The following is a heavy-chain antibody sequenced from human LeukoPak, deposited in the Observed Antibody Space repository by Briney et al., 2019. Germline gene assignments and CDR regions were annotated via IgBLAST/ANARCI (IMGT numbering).Heavy chain of an antibody. V-gene: IGHV4-34*01. J-gene: IGHJ1*01. CDR1: GGSFSGYY. CDR2: INHSGST. Sequence: SETLSLTCAVYGGSFSGYYWSWIRQPPGKGLERIGEINHSGSTNYNPSLKSRVTISVDTSKNQFSLKLSSVTAADTAVYYCARGRIAVAGGYFQHWGQGTLVTVSS. D-gene: IGHD6-19*01. CDR3: ARGRIAVAGGYFQH.